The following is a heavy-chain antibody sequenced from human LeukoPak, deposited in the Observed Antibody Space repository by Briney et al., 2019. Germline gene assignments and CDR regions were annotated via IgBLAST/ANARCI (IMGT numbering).Heavy chain of an antibody. CDR2: ISSSGSTI. J-gene: IGHJ4*02. CDR3: ARDSSSRHYRDSSGSGMDY. Sequence: PGGSLRLSCAASGFTVSSNYMSWIRQAPGKGLEWVSYISSSGSTIYYADSVKGRFTISRDNAKNSLYLQMNSLRAEDTAVYYCARDSSSRHYRDSSGSGMDYWGQGTLVTVSS. CDR1: GFTVSSNY. D-gene: IGHD3-22*01. V-gene: IGHV3-11*04.